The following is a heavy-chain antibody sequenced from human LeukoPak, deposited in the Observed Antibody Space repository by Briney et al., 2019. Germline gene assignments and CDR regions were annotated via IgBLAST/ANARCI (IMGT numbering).Heavy chain of an antibody. Sequence: ASVKVSCKASGYTFTSYDINWVRQATGQGLEWMGWISAYNGNTNYAQKLQGRVTMTTDTSTSTAYMELRSLRSDDTAVYYCARDLRKWMTTVTTFWFDPWGQGTLVTVSS. V-gene: IGHV1-18*01. CDR3: ARDLRKWMTTVTTFWFDP. CDR1: GYTFTSYD. D-gene: IGHD4-4*01. J-gene: IGHJ5*02. CDR2: ISAYNGNT.